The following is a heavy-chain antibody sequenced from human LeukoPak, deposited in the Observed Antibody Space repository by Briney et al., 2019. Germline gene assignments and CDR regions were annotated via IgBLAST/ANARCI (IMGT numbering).Heavy chain of an antibody. J-gene: IGHJ6*02. V-gene: IGHV4-34*01. CDR1: VGSFSGYY. Sequence: SETLSLTCAVYVGSFSGYYWSWIRQPPGKGLEWIGEINHSGSTNYNPSLKSRVTISVDTSKNQFSLKLSSVTAADTAVYYCARYPPHYYYGMDVWGQGTTVTVSS. CDR3: ARYPPHYYYGMDV. CDR2: INHSGST.